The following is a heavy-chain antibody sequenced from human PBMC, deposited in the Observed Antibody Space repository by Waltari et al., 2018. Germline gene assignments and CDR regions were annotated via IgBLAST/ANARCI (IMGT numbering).Heavy chain of an antibody. CDR3: ARGVGGAARGYYGMDV. CDR1: GYSFTSYD. CDR2: LNPNSGDT. J-gene: IGHJ6*02. D-gene: IGHD1-26*01. Sequence: QVQLVQSEAEVKKPGAAVILSCKTSGYSFTSYDINWVRQASGKGPEWMGWLNPNSGDTDNAHNFQGRITMTTDTSINTAFLELTSLRSEDTAVYYCARGVGGAARGYYGMDVWGQGTSVTVS. V-gene: IGHV1-8*01.